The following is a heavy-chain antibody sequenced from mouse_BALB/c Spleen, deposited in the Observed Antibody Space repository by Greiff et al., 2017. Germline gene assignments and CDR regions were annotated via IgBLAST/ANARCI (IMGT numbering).Heavy chain of an antibody. CDR1: GFSLTSYG. Sequence: VQGVESGPGLVQPSQSLSITCTVSGFSLTSYGVHWVRQSPGKGLEWLGVIWSGGSTDYNAAFISRLSISKDNYKSQVFFKMNSLQANDTAIYYCARNYALLRLDDWGQGTTRTVSS. V-gene: IGHV2-2*02. CDR3: ARNYALLRLDD. J-gene: IGHJ2*01. CDR2: IWSGGST. D-gene: IGHD1-2*01.